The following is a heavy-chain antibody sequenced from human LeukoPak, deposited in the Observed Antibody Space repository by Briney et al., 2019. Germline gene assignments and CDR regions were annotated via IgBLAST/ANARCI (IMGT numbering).Heavy chain of an antibody. V-gene: IGHV3-48*01. D-gene: IGHD3-10*01. J-gene: IGHJ2*01. CDR1: GFTFSSYW. Sequence: GGSLRLSCAASGFTFSSYWMSWVRQAPGKGLEWVSYISSSSGTIYYADSVKGRFTISRDNAKSSLYLQMNSLRAEDTAVYYCARDVATSGDWYFDLWGRGTLVTVSS. CDR3: ARDVATSGDWYFDL. CDR2: ISSSSGTI.